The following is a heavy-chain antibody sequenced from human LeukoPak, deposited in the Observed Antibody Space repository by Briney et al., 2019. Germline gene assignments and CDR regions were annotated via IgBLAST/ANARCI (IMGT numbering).Heavy chain of an antibody. CDR2: IRYDGSNK. CDR3: ARAFGYYYYYMDV. J-gene: IGHJ6*03. CDR1: GFTFSSYG. V-gene: IGHV3-30*02. D-gene: IGHD3-10*01. Sequence: GGSLRLSCAASGFTFSSYGMHWVRQAPGKGLEWVAFIRYDGSNKYYADSVKGRFTISRDNSKNTLYLQMNSLRAEDTAVYYCARAFGYYYYYMDVWGKGTTVTISS.